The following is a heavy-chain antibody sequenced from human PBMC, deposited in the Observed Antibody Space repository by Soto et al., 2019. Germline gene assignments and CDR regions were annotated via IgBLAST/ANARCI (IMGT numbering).Heavy chain of an antibody. Sequence: GGSLRLSCAASGFTFSNAWMSWVRQAPGKGLEWVGRIKSKTDGGTTDYAAPVKGRFTISRDDSKNTLYLQMNSLKTEDTAVYYCTTVIDYYGSGSPGYWGQGTLVTVSS. J-gene: IGHJ4*02. CDR3: TTVIDYYGSGSPGY. CDR2: IKSKTDGGTT. D-gene: IGHD3-10*01. CDR1: GFTFSNAW. V-gene: IGHV3-15*01.